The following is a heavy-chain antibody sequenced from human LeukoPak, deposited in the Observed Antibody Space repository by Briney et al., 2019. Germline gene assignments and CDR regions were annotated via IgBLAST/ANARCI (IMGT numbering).Heavy chain of an antibody. Sequence: GGSLRLSCAASGFTFSSYAMSWVRQAPGKGLEWVSAISGSGGSTYCADSVKGRFTISRDNSKNTLYLQMNSLRAEDTAVYYCAKVQNRYYDFWSGLDAFDIWGQGTMVTVSS. D-gene: IGHD3-3*01. CDR3: AKVQNRYYDFWSGLDAFDI. J-gene: IGHJ3*02. CDR1: GFTFSSYA. CDR2: ISGSGGST. V-gene: IGHV3-23*01.